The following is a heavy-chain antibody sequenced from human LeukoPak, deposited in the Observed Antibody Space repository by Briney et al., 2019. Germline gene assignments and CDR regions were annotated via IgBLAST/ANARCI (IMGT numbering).Heavy chain of an antibody. CDR1: GYTFTGYY. CDR2: INPNSGGT. V-gene: IGHV1-2*02. J-gene: IGHJ4*02. Sequence: ASVKVSCKASGYTFTGYYMHWVRQAPGRGLEWMGWINPNSGGTNYAQKFQGRVTMTRDTSISTAYMELSRLRSDDTAVYYCARDRAVDSGSDYWGQGTLVTVSS. CDR3: ARDRAVDSGSDY. D-gene: IGHD1-26*01.